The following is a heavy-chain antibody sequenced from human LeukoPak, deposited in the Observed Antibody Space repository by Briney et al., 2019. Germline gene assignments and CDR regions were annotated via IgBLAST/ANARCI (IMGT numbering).Heavy chain of an antibody. Sequence: SETLSLTCTVSGGSISNFYWSWIRQSPGKALEWIGYIYSSGSTNHNPSLKSRVTISADTSKNQFSLRLSSVTAADTAVYYCARASSGWSKGSFDYWGQGTLVTVSS. D-gene: IGHD6-19*01. J-gene: IGHJ4*02. CDR3: ARASSGWSKGSFDY. V-gene: IGHV4-59*01. CDR1: GGSISNFY. CDR2: IYSSGST.